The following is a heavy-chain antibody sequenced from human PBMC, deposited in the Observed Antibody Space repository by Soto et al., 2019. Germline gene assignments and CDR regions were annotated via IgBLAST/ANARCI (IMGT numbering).Heavy chain of an antibody. CDR3: AREGGESSDGLYYFDS. V-gene: IGHV4-30-4*01. D-gene: IGHD3-16*01. J-gene: IGHJ4*02. CDR2: IYYSGNT. Sequence: SETLSLTCTVSGGSTSSDNYWSWIRQPPGKGLEWIGHIYYSGNTDYNPSLKSRLSISIDTSKNQFSLKLSSVTAADTAVYFCAREGGESSDGLYYFDSWGQGSLVTVSS. CDR1: GGSTSSDNY.